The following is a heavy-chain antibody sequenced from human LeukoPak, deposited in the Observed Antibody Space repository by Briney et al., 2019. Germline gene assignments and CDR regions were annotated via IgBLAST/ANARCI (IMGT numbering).Heavy chain of an antibody. CDR3: ATGTIMVRASYYFDY. CDR1: GGTFSSYA. J-gene: IGHJ4*02. V-gene: IGHV1-69*04. Sequence: SVKVSCKASGGTFSSYAISWVRQAPGQGLEWMGRIIPILGIANYAQKFQGRVTITADKSTSTAYMELSSLRSEDTAVYYCATGTIMVRASYYFDYWGQGTLVTVSS. CDR2: IIPILGIA. D-gene: IGHD3-10*01.